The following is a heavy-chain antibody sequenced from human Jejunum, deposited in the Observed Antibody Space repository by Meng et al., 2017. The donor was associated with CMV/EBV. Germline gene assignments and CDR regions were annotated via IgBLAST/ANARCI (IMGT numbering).Heavy chain of an antibody. D-gene: IGHD3-22*01. V-gene: IGHV3-21*01. CDR2: ITSSSSYI. CDR1: TFSSYS. CDR3: ARDLGPQIVVVSSPGY. Sequence: TFSSYSMTWVRQAPGKGLEWVSSITSSSSYIYYADSVKGRFTISRDNAKNSLYLQMNSLRAEDTAVYYCARDLGPQIVVVSSPGYWGQGTRVTVSS. J-gene: IGHJ4*02.